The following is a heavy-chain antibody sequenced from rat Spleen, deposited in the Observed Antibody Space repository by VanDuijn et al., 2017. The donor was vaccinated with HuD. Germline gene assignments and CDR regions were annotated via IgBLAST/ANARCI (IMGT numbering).Heavy chain of an antibody. V-gene: IGHV5-25*01. CDR3: AKGLITGYVMDA. J-gene: IGHJ2*01. Sequence: EVQLVESGGGLVQPGRSLKLSCAASGFTFSSFAMAWVRQAPKKGLEWVATITSGGSNTYYPDSVKGRFTISRDNAKSTLFLQMDSLRSEDTATYYCAKGLITGYVMDAWGQGVMVTVSS. CDR1: GFTFSSFA. CDR2: ITSGGSNT. D-gene: IGHD1-1*01.